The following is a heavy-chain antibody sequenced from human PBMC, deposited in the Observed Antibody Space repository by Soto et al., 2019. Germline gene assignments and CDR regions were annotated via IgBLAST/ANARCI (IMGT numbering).Heavy chain of an antibody. J-gene: IGHJ4*02. CDR2: ISYDGSNK. CDR1: GFTFSSYA. Sequence: GGSLRLSCAASGFTFSSYAMHWVRQAPGKGLEWVAVISYDGSNKYYADSVKGRFTISRDNSKNTLYLQMNSLRAEDTAVYYCARDRTGTYYDFWSGPSDYWGQGTLVTVSS. CDR3: ARDRTGTYYDFWSGPSDY. D-gene: IGHD3-3*01. V-gene: IGHV3-30-3*01.